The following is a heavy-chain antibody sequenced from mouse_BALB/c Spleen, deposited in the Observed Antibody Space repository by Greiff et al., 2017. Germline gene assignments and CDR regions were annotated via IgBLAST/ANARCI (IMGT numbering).Heavy chain of an antibody. CDR3: ARGYGNPYYFDY. CDR1: GFSLTSYG. J-gene: IGHJ2*01. CDR2: IWAGGST. D-gene: IGHD2-1*01. V-gene: IGHV2-9*02. Sequence: LVAPSQSLSITCTVSGFSLTSYGVHWVRQPPGKGLEWLGVIWAGGSTNYNSALMSRLSISKDNSKSQVFLKMNSLQTDDTAMYYCARGYGNPYYFDYWGQGTTLTVSS.